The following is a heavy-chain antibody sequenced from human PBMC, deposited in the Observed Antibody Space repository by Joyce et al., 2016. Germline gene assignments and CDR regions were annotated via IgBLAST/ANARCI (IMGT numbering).Heavy chain of an antibody. CDR1: GFTFSSSW. J-gene: IGHJ4*02. D-gene: IGHD7-27*01. Sequence: EVHLVESGGGLVQPGGSLRLSCAASGFTFSSSWMTWVRQVPGKGLEWVANIDQEGSEIYYVDSVKGRFTISRGNAKNSLFLQMHSLRAEDTAVYHCARDWALNYWGQGTLVTVSS. CDR2: IDQEGSEI. V-gene: IGHV3-7*03. CDR3: ARDWALNY.